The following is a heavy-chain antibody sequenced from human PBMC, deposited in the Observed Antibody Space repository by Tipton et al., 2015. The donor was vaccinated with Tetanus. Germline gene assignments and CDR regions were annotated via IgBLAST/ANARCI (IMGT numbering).Heavy chain of an antibody. D-gene: IGHD3-22*01. Sequence: TLSLTCTVSGGSISSYYWSWIWQPPGKGLEWIGYIYYSGSTNYNPSLKSRVTISVDTSKNQFSLKLSSVTAADTAVYYCARRFYDSRGYSFDIWGQGTMVTASS. V-gene: IGHV4-59*12. CDR1: GGSISSYY. CDR2: IYYSGST. CDR3: ARRFYDSRGYSFDI. J-gene: IGHJ3*02.